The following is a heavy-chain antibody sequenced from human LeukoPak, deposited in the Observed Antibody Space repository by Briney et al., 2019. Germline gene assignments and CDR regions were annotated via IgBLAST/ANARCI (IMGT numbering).Heavy chain of an antibody. CDR3: ARDQYYYDRSGYTTVSYSDY. CDR2: IYTSGST. D-gene: IGHD3-22*01. Sequence: KPSENLSLTCTVSGGSINSYYWSWLRQPAGKGLEWIGRIYTSGSTNYNPSLKSRVTMSVDTSNNQFSLKLDFVTAADTAVYYCARDQYYYDRSGYTTVSYSDYWGQGTLVTVSS. V-gene: IGHV4-4*07. CDR1: GGSINSYY. J-gene: IGHJ4*02.